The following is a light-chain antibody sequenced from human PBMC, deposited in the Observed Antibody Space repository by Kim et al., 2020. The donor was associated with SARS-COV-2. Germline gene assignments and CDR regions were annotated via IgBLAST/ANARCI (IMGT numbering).Light chain of an antibody. CDR3: QVWDSSSDPL. Sequence: SYELTQPPSVSVAPGNTARITCGGNNIGSKSVHWYQQKPGQAPVLVIYYDSDRPSGIPERFSGSNSGNTATLTISRVEAGDEADYYCQVWDSSSDPLFGGGTQLTVL. J-gene: IGLJ2*01. V-gene: IGLV3-21*04. CDR2: YDS. CDR1: NIGSKS.